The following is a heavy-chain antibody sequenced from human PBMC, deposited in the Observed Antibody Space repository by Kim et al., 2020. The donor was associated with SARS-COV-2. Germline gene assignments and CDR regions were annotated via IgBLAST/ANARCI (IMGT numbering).Heavy chain of an antibody. CDR3: ASALAYDSSGYYGVPYYYYGMDV. V-gene: IGHV4-59*13. D-gene: IGHD3-22*01. CDR2: IYYSGST. CDR1: GGSISSYY. Sequence: SETLSLTCTVSGGSISSYYWSWIRQPPGKGLEWIGYIYYSGSTNYNPSLKSRVTISVDTSKNQFSLKLSSVTAADTAVYYCASALAYDSSGYYGVPYYYYGMDVWGQGTTVTVSS. J-gene: IGHJ6*02.